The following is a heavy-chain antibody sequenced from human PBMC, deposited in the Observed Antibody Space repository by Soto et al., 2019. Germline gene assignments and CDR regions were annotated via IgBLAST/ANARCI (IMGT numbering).Heavy chain of an antibody. D-gene: IGHD6-13*01. J-gene: IGHJ6*02. V-gene: IGHV3-23*01. CDR3: ANLAAAGAYYYYGMDV. Sequence: GGSLRLSCAASGFTFSSYAMSWVRQAPGKGLEWVSAISGSGGSTYYADSVKGRFTISRDNSKNTLYLQMNSLRAEDTAVYYCANLAAAGAYYYYGMDVWGQGTTVTV. CDR2: ISGSGGST. CDR1: GFTFSSYA.